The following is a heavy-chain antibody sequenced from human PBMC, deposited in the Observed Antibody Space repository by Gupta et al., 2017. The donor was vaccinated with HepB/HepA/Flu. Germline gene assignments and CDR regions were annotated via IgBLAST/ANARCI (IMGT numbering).Heavy chain of an antibody. CDR1: GYGFRNYD. Sequence: RVGQSVAVVNKPGASVKVSCKGSGYGFRNYDIHWVSQAPGQRLQWMGWINAGNGKTGYSQKYQGRVTITRDTSASTGYMELSSLTSEDTAVYYCARERTAATDPFDVWGQGTMVTVSS. CDR3: ARERTAATDPFDV. J-gene: IGHJ3*01. D-gene: IGHD6-25*01. CDR2: INAGNGKT. V-gene: IGHV1-3*01.